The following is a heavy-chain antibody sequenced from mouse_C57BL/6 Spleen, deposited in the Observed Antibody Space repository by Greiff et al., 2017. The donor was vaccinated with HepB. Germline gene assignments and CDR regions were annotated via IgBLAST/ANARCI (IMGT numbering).Heavy chain of an antibody. CDR3: ARWKDYGSSPFAY. D-gene: IGHD1-1*01. J-gene: IGHJ3*01. Sequence: QVQLQQPGAELVKPGASVKLSCKASGYTFTSYWMHWVKQRPGQGLEWIGMIHPNSGSTNYNEKFKSKATLTVDKSSSTAYMQLSSLTSEDSAVYYCARWKDYGSSPFAYWGQGTLVTVSA. CDR1: GYTFTSYW. CDR2: IHPNSGST. V-gene: IGHV1-64*01.